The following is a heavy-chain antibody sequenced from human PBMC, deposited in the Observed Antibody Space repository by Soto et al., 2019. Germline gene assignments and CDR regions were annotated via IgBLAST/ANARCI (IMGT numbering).Heavy chain of an antibody. V-gene: IGHV3-30-3*01. CDR3: ARVMSRLPQLSLYSVAKLDFDH. CDR1: GFSFSSFA. Sequence: PGGSLRLSCAASGFSFSSFAMHWVRQAPGKGLEWVAVISHDGTKTYYADSVKGRFTISRDNSNNTLYLQMNGLRFEDTGLFYCARVMSRLPQLSLYSVAKLDFDHWGQGTPVTASS. J-gene: IGHJ4*02. D-gene: IGHD5-12*01. CDR2: ISHDGTKT.